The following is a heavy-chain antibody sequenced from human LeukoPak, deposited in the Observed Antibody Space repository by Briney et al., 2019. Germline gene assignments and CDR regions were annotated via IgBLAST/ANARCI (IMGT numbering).Heavy chain of an antibody. J-gene: IGHJ4*02. CDR2: INHSGST. CDR1: XXSFSXYY. V-gene: IGHV4-34*01. Sequence: TLSLTCXXXXXSFSXYYWSWIRQPPGKGLEWIGEINHSGSTNYNPSLKSRVTISVDTSKNQFSLKLSSVTAADTAVYYCARGWADYVDYFDYWGQGTLVTVSS. D-gene: IGHD3-10*02. CDR3: ARGWADYVDYFDY.